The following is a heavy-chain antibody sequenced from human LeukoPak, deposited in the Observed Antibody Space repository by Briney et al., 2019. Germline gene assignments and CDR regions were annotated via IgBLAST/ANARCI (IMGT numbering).Heavy chain of an antibody. CDR1: GFSFGANS. J-gene: IGHJ4*02. V-gene: IGHV3-43*02. Sequence: TGGSLRLSRAASGFSFGANSMHWARQGPGKGLEWVSLINGDGNTYYAASVNGRFTASRDNSKNSLYLQMSSLRPEDSALYYCAKDIGGGLLEYWGQGTLVTVSS. CDR2: INGDGNT. D-gene: IGHD2-15*01. CDR3: AKDIGGGLLEY.